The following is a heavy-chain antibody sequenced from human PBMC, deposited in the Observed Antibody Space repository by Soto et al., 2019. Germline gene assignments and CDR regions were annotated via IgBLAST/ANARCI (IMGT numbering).Heavy chain of an antibody. V-gene: IGHV1-2*04. D-gene: IGHD4-17*01. CDR2: INPNSGGT. J-gene: IGHJ3*02. Sequence: ASVKVSCKASGYTFTGYFMHWVRQAPGQGLAWMGWINPNSGGTNYAQKFQGWVTMTRDTSISTAYMELSRLRSDDTAVYYCARQNDYGDYGRAFDIWGQGTMVTVSS. CDR3: ARQNDYGDYGRAFDI. CDR1: GYTFTGYF.